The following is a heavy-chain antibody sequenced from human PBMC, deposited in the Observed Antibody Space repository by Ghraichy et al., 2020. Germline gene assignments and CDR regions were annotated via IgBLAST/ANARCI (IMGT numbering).Heavy chain of an antibody. V-gene: IGHV5-51*01. Sequence: GESLNISCKGSGYSFTSYWIGWVRQMPGKGLEWMGIIYPGDSDTRNSPSFQGQVTISADTSISTAFPQWSSRKASATSMYYCARRISSGWFYFDYWVQGSLVTVSS. D-gene: IGHD6-19*01. CDR3: ARRISSGWFYFDY. J-gene: IGHJ4*02. CDR1: GYSFTSYW. CDR2: IYPGDSDT.